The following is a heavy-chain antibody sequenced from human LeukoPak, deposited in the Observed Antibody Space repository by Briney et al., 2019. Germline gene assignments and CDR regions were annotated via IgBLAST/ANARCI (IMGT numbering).Heavy chain of an antibody. D-gene: IGHD1-1*01. CDR2: LIGSSGST. CDR1: GFTSTNYA. Sequence: GGSLRLSCAASGFTSTNYAMNRVRQAPGEGLEWVSVLIGSSGSTDYADSVRGRFTISRDNSKNTVFLQMNSLRAEDTAVYYCAIRGLTGTADYWGQGTLVTVSS. CDR3: AIRGLTGTADY. J-gene: IGHJ4*02. V-gene: IGHV3-23*01.